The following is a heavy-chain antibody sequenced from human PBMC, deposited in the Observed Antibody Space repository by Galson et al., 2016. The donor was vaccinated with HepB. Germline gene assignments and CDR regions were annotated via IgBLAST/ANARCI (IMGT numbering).Heavy chain of an antibody. CDR3: AKLSGYWNDDAFDI. V-gene: IGHV3-23*01. Sequence: SLRLSCAASGFIFRSYAISWVRQAPGKGLDWVSAITGSGGGTYYVDSVKGRFTISRDNYKNTLYLQMNSLRAEDTAVYYCAKLSGYWNDDAFDIWGQGTMVTVSS. D-gene: IGHD1-1*01. CDR1: GFIFRSYA. J-gene: IGHJ3*02. CDR2: ITGSGGGT.